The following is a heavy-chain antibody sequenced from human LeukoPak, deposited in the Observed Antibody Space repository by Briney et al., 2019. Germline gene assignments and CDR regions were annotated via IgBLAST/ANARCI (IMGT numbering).Heavy chain of an antibody. CDR2: INEDGSTT. Sequence: GGSLRLSCAASGFTFSSNWMHWVRQAPGKGLVWVSRINEDGSTTNYADSVKGRSTIFRDNAKNTLYLQMNSLRAEDTAVYYCARDLGPYYYDSSGDAFDIWGQGTMVTVSS. V-gene: IGHV3-74*01. CDR1: GFTFSSNW. J-gene: IGHJ3*02. D-gene: IGHD3-22*01. CDR3: ARDLGPYYYDSSGDAFDI.